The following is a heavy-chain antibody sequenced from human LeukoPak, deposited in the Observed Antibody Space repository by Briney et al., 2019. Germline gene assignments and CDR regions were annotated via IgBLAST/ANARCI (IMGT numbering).Heavy chain of an antibody. Sequence: GGSLRLSCAASGFTFSSYGMHWVRQAPGKELEWVAVISYDGSNKYYADSVKGRFTISRDNSKNTLYLQMNSLRAEDTAVYYCAKDFGCSSTSCYPYFDYWGQGTLVTVSS. CDR3: AKDFGCSSTSCYPYFDY. CDR2: ISYDGSNK. J-gene: IGHJ4*02. D-gene: IGHD2-2*01. CDR1: GFTFSSYG. V-gene: IGHV3-30*18.